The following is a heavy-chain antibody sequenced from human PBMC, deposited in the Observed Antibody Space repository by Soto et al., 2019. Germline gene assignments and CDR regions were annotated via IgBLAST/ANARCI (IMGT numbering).Heavy chain of an antibody. CDR3: ARWVDILTGYPKIRWLDP. Sequence: SETLSLTCTVSGGSISSGGYYWSWIRQHPGKGLEWIGYIYYSGSTYYNPSLKSRVTISVDTSKNQFSLKLSSVTAADTAVYYCARWVDILTGYPKIRWLDPWGQGTLVTVSS. V-gene: IGHV4-31*03. J-gene: IGHJ5*02. D-gene: IGHD3-9*01. CDR2: IYYSGST. CDR1: GGSISSGGYY.